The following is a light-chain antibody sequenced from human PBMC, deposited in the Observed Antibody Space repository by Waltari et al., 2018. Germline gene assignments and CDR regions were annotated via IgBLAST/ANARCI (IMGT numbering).Light chain of an antibody. CDR1: QSVETR. CDR3: QHYSGWPYA. Sequence: EIVMTQSPVTLSVSPGERVTLSCRASQSVETRLAWYQQRPGQAPRLLIYDASIRTTDVPDRFSARGAGRDCSLTISGLRSEDSAVYFCQHYSGWPYAFGQGTKLQIK. J-gene: IGKJ2*01. CDR2: DAS. V-gene: IGKV3-15*01.